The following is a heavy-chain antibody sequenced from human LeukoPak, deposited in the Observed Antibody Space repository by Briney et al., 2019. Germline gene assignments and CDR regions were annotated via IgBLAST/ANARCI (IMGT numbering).Heavy chain of an antibody. J-gene: IGHJ4*02. CDR3: ARDPYDGNYYFDY. V-gene: IGHV1-2*02. Sequence: GWFNANSGDTKYAQKFQGRLTMTRDTSIGTDYMELTSLISDDTAIYYCARDPYDGNYYFDYWGQGTLVTVAS. CDR2: FNANSGDT. D-gene: IGHD3-3*01.